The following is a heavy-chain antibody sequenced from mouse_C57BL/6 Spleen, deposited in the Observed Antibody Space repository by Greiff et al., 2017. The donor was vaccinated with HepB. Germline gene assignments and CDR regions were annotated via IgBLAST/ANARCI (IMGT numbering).Heavy chain of an antibody. CDR3: ARPQPRRRDYAMDY. V-gene: IGHV5-17*01. CDR2: ISSGSSTI. D-gene: IGHD2-12*01. CDR1: GFTFSDYG. Sequence: EVKVEESGGGLVKPGGSLKLSCAASGFTFSDYGMHWVRQAPEKGLEWVAYISSGSSTIYYADTVKGRFTISRDNAKNTLFLQMTSLRSEDTAMYYCARPQPRRRDYAMDYWGQGTSVTVSS. J-gene: IGHJ4*01.